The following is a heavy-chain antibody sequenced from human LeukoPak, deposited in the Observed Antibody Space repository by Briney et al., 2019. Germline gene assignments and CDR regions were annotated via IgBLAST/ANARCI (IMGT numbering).Heavy chain of an antibody. J-gene: IGHJ2*01. D-gene: IGHD1-1*01. CDR2: IYPGDSDT. CDR3: ARRSNLGGYFGL. V-gene: IGHV5-51*01. Sequence: GESLKISCKGSGYSFTNYWIAWVRQMPGKSLEWMGIIYPGDSDTTYSPSFQGQVTISVDKSINTAYLQWSSLKASDSAMYYCARRSNLGGYFGLWGRGTLVTVSS. CDR1: GYSFTNYW.